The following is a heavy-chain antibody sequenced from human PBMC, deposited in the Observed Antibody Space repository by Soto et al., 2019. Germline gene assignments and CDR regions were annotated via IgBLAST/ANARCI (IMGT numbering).Heavy chain of an antibody. CDR3: AREDSIIIPAVSDF. CDR1: GSYFNNYG. J-gene: IGHJ4*02. CDR2: VSKSDYT. Sequence: PGGSLRLSCAVSGSYFNNYGINWVRQPPGKGLEWVSSVSKSDYTYYSDSVRGRFTISRDNAKNSVSLQMNSLRAEDTAVYYCAREDSIIIPAVSDFWGQGTLVTVSS. D-gene: IGHD2-2*01. V-gene: IGHV3-21*01.